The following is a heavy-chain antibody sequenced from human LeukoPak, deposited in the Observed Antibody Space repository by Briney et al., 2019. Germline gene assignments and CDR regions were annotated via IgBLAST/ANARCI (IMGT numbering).Heavy chain of an antibody. CDR1: GFTFSSYI. V-gene: IGHV3-48*01. CDR3: ARDSADYGDYGIFDY. CDR2: ISSSSSTI. J-gene: IGHJ4*02. Sequence: PGGSLRLSCAASGFTFSSYIMNWVRQAPGKGLEWVAYISSSSSTIYYADSVKGRFTISRDNAKNSLYLQMNSLRAEDTAVYYCARDSADYGDYGIFDYWGQGTLVTVSS. D-gene: IGHD4-17*01.